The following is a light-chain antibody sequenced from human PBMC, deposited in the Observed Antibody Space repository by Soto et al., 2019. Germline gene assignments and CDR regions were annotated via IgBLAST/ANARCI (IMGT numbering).Light chain of an antibody. CDR3: QQYESSPQT. V-gene: IGKV3-20*01. CDR1: QSVSSSY. J-gene: IGKJ1*01. CDR2: GAS. Sequence: EIVLTQSPGTLSLSPGERATLSCRASQSVSSSYLAWYQQKPGQAPRLLISGASSRAIGIPDRFSGSGSGTDFTLTISRLEPDDFAVYYCQQYESSPQTFGQGTKVEVK.